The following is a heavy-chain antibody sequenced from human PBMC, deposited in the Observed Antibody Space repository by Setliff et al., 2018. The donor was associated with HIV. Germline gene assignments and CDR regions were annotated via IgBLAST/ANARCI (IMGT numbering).Heavy chain of an antibody. CDR1: GGSITGYY. Sequence: KTSETLSLTCTVSGGSITGYYWSWIRQPPGKGLEWIGWIYYSGNTRYNPSLKSRLTMSVDSSRHQFSLKLTSVTADDTAVYYCARDQKGYSYGYFDSWGQGILVTVSS. CDR3: ARDQKGYSYGYFDS. V-gene: IGHV4-59*12. J-gene: IGHJ4*02. D-gene: IGHD5-18*01. CDR2: IYYSGNT.